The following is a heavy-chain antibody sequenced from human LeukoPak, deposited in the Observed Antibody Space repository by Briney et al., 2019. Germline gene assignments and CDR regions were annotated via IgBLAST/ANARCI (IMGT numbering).Heavy chain of an antibody. CDR2: ISSSINII. J-gene: IGHJ4*02. V-gene: IGHV3-48*01. Sequence: GGSLRLSCAGSGCTFSSYSMNWVRQAPGKGLEWVSYISSSINIINYTDSVKGRFTISRDNAKNSLYLQMNSLRAEDTAVYYCARARGYSYGYSDYWGQGTLVTVSS. CDR3: ARARGYSYGYSDY. D-gene: IGHD5-18*01. CDR1: GCTFSSYS.